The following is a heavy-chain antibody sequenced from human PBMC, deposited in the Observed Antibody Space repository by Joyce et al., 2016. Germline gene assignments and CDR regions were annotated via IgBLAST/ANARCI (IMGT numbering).Heavy chain of an antibody. J-gene: IGHJ5*02. V-gene: IGHV4-34*01. Sequence: QVQLQQWGAGLLKPSETLSLTCAVYGGSFSGYYWSWIRQPPGKGLEWSGEINHSGSTNYTPSLKSRVTISVDTSKNQFSLKLSSVTAADTAVYYCARGPRSNWGLVWFDPWGQGTLVTVSS. CDR1: GGSFSGYY. D-gene: IGHD7-27*01. CDR3: ARGPRSNWGLVWFDP. CDR2: INHSGST.